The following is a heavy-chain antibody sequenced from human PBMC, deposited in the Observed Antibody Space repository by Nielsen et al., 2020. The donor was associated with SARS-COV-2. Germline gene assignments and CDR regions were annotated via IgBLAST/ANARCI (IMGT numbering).Heavy chain of an antibody. D-gene: IGHD1-1*01. V-gene: IGHV1-24*01. CDR3: ARDPGSRDNWGWFDP. CDR1: VYTLTELS. CDR2: FDPEDGET. Sequence: ASVTVSCKVSVYTLTELSMHWVRQAPANGLEWMGGFDPEDGETIYAQKFQGRFTMTEDTSTDTAYLALSRLRSKDTAVYFCARDPGSRDNWGWFDPWGQGTLVTVSA. J-gene: IGHJ5*02.